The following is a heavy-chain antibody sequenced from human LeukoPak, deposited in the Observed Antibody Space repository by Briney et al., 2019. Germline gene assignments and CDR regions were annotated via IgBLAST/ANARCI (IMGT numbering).Heavy chain of an antibody. CDR3: ASGDTVTGTRYYYMDV. V-gene: IGHV1-2*02. D-gene: IGHD4-17*01. Sequence: ASVKVSCKASGYTFTSYYMHWVRQAPGQGLEWMGWINPNSGGTNYAQKFQGRVTMTRDTSISTAYMELSRLRSDDTAVYYCASGDTVTGTRYYYMDVWGKGTTVTVSS. J-gene: IGHJ6*03. CDR2: INPNSGGT. CDR1: GYTFTSYY.